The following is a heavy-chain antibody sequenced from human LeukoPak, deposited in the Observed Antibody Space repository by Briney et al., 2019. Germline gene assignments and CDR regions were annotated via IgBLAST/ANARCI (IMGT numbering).Heavy chain of an antibody. CDR3: ARGSSSWYRRDAFDI. V-gene: IGHV3-30*03. J-gene: IGHJ3*02. D-gene: IGHD6-13*01. CDR1: GFTSSDHY. CDR2: ISYDGSNK. Sequence: GGSLRLSCVGSGFTSSDHYMDWVRQAPGKGLEWVAVISYDGSNKYYADSVKGRFTISRDNSKNTLYLQMNSLRAEDTAVYYCARGSSSWYRRDAFDIWGQGTMVTVSS.